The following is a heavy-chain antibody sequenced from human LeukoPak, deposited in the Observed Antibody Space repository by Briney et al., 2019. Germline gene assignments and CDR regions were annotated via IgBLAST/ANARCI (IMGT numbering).Heavy chain of an antibody. CDR3: AKSRGWFGELWDAFDI. CDR1: GFTFSSYA. D-gene: IGHD3-10*01. CDR2: ISGSGGSI. V-gene: IGHV3-23*01. J-gene: IGHJ3*02. Sequence: GGSLRLSCAASGFTFSSYAMSWVRQAPGKGLEWVSGISGSGGSIYYAVSLRGRFTISRDKSKKTLYLQMNSLRAEDTAVYYCAKSRGWFGELWDAFDIWGQGTMVTVSS.